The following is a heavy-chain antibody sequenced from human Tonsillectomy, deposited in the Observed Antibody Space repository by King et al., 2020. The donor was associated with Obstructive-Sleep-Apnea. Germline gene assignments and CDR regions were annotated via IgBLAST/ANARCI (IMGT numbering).Heavy chain of an antibody. D-gene: IGHD6-19*01. CDR1: GVTFNNYA. J-gene: IGHJ4*02. CDR3: AKDLSPIGVAPHVY. Sequence: VQLVESGGGLVQPGGSLRLSCAASGVTFNNYAMSWVRQAPGKGLEWVSAISGSGGSTYYADSVKGRFTISRDNSKNTRYLQMNSLRAEETAVYYCAKDLSPIGVAPHVYWGQGTLVTVSS. V-gene: IGHV3-23*04. CDR2: ISGSGGST.